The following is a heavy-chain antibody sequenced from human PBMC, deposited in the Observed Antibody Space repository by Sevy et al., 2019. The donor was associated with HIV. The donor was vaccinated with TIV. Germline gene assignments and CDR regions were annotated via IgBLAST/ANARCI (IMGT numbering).Heavy chain of an antibody. J-gene: IGHJ5*01. CDR1: GGDFNNNV. Sequence: ASVKVSCKASGGDFNNNVITWVRQAPGQGLEWMGGVIPMSGTAKFSQRFQDRVTIIADESTSTTYMELSSLRSDDTAVYFCARVGDTLGFCSSTSCYFNWFDSWGQGTLVTVSS. V-gene: IGHV1-69*13. D-gene: IGHD2-2*03. CDR2: VIPMSGTA. CDR3: ARVGDTLGFCSSTSCYFNWFDS.